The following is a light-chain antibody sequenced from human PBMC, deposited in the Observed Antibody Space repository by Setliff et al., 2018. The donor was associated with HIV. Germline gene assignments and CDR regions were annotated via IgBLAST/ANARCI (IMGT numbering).Light chain of an antibody. CDR1: SSDVGGYNY. Sequence: QSALTQPASVSGSPGQSITISCTGTSSDVGGYNYVSWYQQHPGKAPKLMIYDVSNRPSGVSNRFSGSKSGNTASLTISGLQTEDEADYYCCSYGSGDIWIFGGGTKVTVL. CDR3: CSYGSGDIWI. J-gene: IGLJ2*01. V-gene: IGLV2-14*01. CDR2: DVS.